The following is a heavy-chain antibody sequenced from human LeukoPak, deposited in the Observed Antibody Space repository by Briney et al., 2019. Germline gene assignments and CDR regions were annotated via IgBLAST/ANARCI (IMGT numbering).Heavy chain of an antibody. V-gene: IGHV3-15*01. D-gene: IGHD3-10*01. CDR2: IKSKTDGGTT. CDR1: GFTFSKAW. CDR3: TTITMIREHEDY. Sequence: NPGGSLRLSCAASGFTFSKAWMSWVRQAPGKGLEWVGRIKSKTDGGTTDYAAPVKGRFTISRDDSRNTLSLQMNSLKTEDTAVYYCTTITMIREHEDYWGQGTLVTVPS. J-gene: IGHJ4*02.